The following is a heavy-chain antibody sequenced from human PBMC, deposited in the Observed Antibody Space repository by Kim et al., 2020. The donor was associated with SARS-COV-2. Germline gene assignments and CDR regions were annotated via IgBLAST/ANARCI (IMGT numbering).Heavy chain of an antibody. J-gene: IGHJ5*02. D-gene: IGHD6-19*01. CDR3: AKGTSGWFGGWFDP. CDR2: ISGSGGNT. CDR1: GFTFSDFA. V-gene: IGHV3-23*01. Sequence: GGSLRLSCAASGFTFSDFAMTWVRQAPGKGLEWVSGISGSGGNTYYADSVKGRFTFSRNNFKDTVYLQIKRLRLEDTAVYYCAKGTSGWFGGWFDPWGQG.